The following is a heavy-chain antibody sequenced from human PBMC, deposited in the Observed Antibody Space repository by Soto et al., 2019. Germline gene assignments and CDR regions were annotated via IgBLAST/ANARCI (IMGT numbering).Heavy chain of an antibody. V-gene: IGHV4-34*01. CDR1: GGSFSGYY. J-gene: IGHJ4*02. CDR2: INHSGST. CDR3: ARGTTAASMGF. D-gene: IGHD6-13*01. Sequence: SETLSLTCAVYGGSFSGYYWSWIRQPPGKGLEWIGEINHSGSTYYNPSLKSRVTISVDTSRNQFSLTLSSVTAADTAVYYCARGTTAASMGFWGQGNQVTVSS.